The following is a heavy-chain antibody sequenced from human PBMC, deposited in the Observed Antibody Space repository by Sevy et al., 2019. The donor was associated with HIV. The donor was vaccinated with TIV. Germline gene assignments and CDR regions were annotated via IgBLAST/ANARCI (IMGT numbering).Heavy chain of an antibody. D-gene: IGHD4-17*01. V-gene: IGHV1-69*13. CDR1: GGTFSSYA. CDR3: AVGREYYGDYY. CDR2: IIPIFGTA. Sequence: ASVKVSCKASGGTFSSYAISWVRQAPGQGLEWMGGIIPIFGTANYAQKFQGRVTITADESTSTAYMELSSLRAEDTAVYYCAVGREYYGDYYWGQGTLVTVSS. J-gene: IGHJ4*02.